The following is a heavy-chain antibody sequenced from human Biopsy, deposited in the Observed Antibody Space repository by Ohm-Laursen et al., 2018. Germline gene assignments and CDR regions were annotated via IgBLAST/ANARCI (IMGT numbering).Heavy chain of an antibody. CDR2: ISYDQITK. CDR1: GFTFRTYG. V-gene: IGHV3-30*18. D-gene: IGHD5/OR15-5a*01. J-gene: IGHJ6*02. CDR3: AKDLSVYYYYGIDV. Sequence: SLRPSCAASGFTFRTYGMHWVRLAPGKGLEWVAVISYDQITKHYADSVRGRFTISRDNSKNTLYLQVNSLRAEDPAVYYCAKDLSVYYYYGIDVWGQGTTVTVSS.